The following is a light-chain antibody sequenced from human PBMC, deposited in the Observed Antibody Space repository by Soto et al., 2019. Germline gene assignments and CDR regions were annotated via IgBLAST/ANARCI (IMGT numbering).Light chain of an antibody. V-gene: IGKV1-5*03. Sequence: DIQMTQSPSTLSASVGDRVIITCRASQTISTWLAWYQQKPGNGPKLLIRKASDLENGVPSRFGGSGYGTEFTLTISSLQPDDFATYYCQHYNDYGVTFGQGTKLEMK. CDR1: QTISTW. CDR2: KAS. J-gene: IGKJ2*01. CDR3: QHYNDYGVT.